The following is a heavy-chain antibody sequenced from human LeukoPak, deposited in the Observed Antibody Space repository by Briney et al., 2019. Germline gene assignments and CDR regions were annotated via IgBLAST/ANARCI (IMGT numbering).Heavy chain of an antibody. CDR1: GASITSDIFY. CDR3: GKVGGNTNS. V-gene: IGHV4-30-4*01. D-gene: IGHD4-23*01. CDR2: IHNSRGT. Sequence: SETLSLTCTVSGASITSDIFYWNWIRQSPGKGLEWIGAIHNSRGTSYNPSLESRLTISVDPSENKFFLKMTSVTDADTATYYCGKVGGNTNSWGQGTLVTVCS. J-gene: IGHJ4*02.